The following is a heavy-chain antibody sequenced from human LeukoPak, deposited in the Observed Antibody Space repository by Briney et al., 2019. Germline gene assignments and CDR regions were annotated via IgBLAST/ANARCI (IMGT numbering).Heavy chain of an antibody. CDR3: ARGRRGRYYFDY. CDR1: GFTFDDYG. V-gene: IGHV3-20*04. J-gene: IGHJ4*02. Sequence: WGSLSLSCAASGFTFDDYGMSWVRQAPGKGLEWVSGINWNGGSTGYADSVKGRFTISRDNAKNSLYLQMNSLRAEDTALYYCARGRRGRYYFDYWGQGTLVTVSS. CDR2: INWNGGST.